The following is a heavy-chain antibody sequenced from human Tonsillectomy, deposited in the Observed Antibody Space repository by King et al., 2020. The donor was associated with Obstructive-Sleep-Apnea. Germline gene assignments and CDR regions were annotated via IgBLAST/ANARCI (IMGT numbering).Heavy chain of an antibody. CDR1: GFTFSSYS. J-gene: IGHJ6*02. D-gene: IGHD2-2*01. Sequence: VQLVESGGGLVKPGGSLRLSCAASGFTFSSYSMNWVRQAPGKGLEWVSSISSSSSYIYYADSVKGRFTISRDNAKNSLYLQMNSLRAEDTAVDYCAGEWVVPPPHGMDVWGQGTTVTVSS. CDR3: AGEWVVPPPHGMDV. V-gene: IGHV3-21*01. CDR2: ISSSSSYI.